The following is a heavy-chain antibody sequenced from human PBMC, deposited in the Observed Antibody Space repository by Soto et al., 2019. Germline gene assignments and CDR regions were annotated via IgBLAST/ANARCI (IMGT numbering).Heavy chain of an antibody. CDR1: GGSISGGGYS. D-gene: IGHD3-22*01. CDR3: VRYYFDGPFDP. V-gene: IGHV4-30-2*01. J-gene: IGHJ5*02. CDR2: IHDSGTT. Sequence: PSETLSLTCAVSGGSISGGGYSWSWIRQPPGKGLEWIGYIHDSGTTSHIPSLKSRVTISIDRSKNQFSLKLTSVTAADTAIYYCVRYYFDGPFDPWGPGTLVTVSS.